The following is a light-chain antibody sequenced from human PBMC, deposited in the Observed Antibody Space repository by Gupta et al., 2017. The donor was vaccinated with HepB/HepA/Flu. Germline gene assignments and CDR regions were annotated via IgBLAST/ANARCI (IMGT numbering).Light chain of an antibody. CDR2: KTS. CDR3: QQYNSRPYT. Sequence: IQMTQSPSTLSASVGDRVTLTCRASQDIRTWLAWYQQKPGKAPNLLIYKTSTLHSGVHPRFSGSGSGTEFTLTISSLQPDDFATYHCQQYNSRPYTFGQGTKLEIK. V-gene: IGKV1-5*03. CDR1: QDIRTW. J-gene: IGKJ2*01.